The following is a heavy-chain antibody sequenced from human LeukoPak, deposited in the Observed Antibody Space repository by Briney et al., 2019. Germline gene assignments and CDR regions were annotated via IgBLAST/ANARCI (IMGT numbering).Heavy chain of an antibody. CDR3: ARDQEGPRYSDGLVRLWENAFNI. CDR2: INPNSGGT. V-gene: IGHV1-2*02. CDR1: GYTFTGYY. D-gene: IGHD5-18*01. J-gene: IGHJ3*02. Sequence: ASVKVSCKASGYTFTGYYMHWVRQAPGQGLEWMGWINPNSGGTNYAQKFQGRVTITADRSTSTVYMELSSLRSEDTAVYFCARDQEGPRYSDGLVRLWENAFNIWGQGTMVTVSS.